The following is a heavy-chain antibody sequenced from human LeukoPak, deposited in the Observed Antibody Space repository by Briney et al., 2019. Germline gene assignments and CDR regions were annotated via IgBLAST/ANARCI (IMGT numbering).Heavy chain of an antibody. V-gene: IGHV3-30*18. J-gene: IGHJ4*02. D-gene: IGHD2-15*01. CDR2: ISYDGSNK. CDR1: GFTFSSYG. CDR3: AKESCRVVAATTIFDY. Sequence: GGSLRLSCAASGFTFSSYGMHRVRQAPGKGLEWVAVISYDGSNKYYAESVKGRFNISRDNSKNTLYLQMNSLRAEDTAVYYCAKESCRVVAATTIFDYWGQGTLVTVSS.